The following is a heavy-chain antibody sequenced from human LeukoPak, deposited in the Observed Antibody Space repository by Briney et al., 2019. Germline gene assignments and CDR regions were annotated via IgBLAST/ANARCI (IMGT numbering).Heavy chain of an antibody. CDR3: ARKRYSSSWFSAFDI. J-gene: IGHJ3*02. CDR2: IYTSGST. CDR1: GGSISSYY. V-gene: IGHV4-4*07. D-gene: IGHD6-13*01. Sequence: KPSETLSLTCTVSGGSISSYYWRWIRQPAGKGLEWIGRIYTSGSTNYNPSLKSRVTMSVDTSKNQFSLKLSSVTAADTAVYYCARKRYSSSWFSAFDIWGQGTMVTVSS.